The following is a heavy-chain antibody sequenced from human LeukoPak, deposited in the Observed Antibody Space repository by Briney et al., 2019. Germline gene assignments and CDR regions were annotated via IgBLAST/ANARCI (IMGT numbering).Heavy chain of an antibody. CDR3: ARDRMGATADPGLFDY. D-gene: IGHD1-26*01. V-gene: IGHV4-4*07. CDR2: IYTSGST. J-gene: IGHJ4*02. CDR1: GGSISSYY. Sequence: PSETLSLTCTVSGGSISSYYWSWIRQPAGKGLEWIGRIYTSGSTNYNPSLKSRVTMSVDTSKNQFSPKLSSVTAADTAVYYCARDRMGATADPGLFDYWGQGTLVTVSS.